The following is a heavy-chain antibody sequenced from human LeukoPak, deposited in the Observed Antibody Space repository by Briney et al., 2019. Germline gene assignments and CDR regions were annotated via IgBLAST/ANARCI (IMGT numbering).Heavy chain of an antibody. J-gene: IGHJ5*02. CDR3: ARESASHYGSGSYYNEYNWFDP. CDR1: GFTFSSYW. Sequence: GGSLRLSCAASGFTFSSYWMHWVRQAPGKGLVWVSRINSDGSSTSYADSVKGRFTISRDNAKNTLYLRMNSLRAEDTAVYYCARESASHYGSGSYYNEYNWFDPWGQGTLVTVSS. V-gene: IGHV3-74*01. CDR2: INSDGSST. D-gene: IGHD3-10*01.